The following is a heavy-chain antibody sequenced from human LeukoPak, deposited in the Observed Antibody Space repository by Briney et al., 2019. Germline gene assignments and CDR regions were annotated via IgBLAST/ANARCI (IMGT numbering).Heavy chain of an antibody. J-gene: IGHJ6*02. CDR1: GFTFSSYA. CDR2: ISGSGGST. Sequence: GGSLRLPCAASGFTFSSYAMSWVRQAPGKGLEWVSAISGSGGSTYYADSVKGRFTISRDNSKNTLYLQMNSLRAEDTAVYYCAKDRKAVTGTTSYGMDVWGQGTTVTVSS. V-gene: IGHV3-23*01. CDR3: AKDRKAVTGTTSYGMDV. D-gene: IGHD6-19*01.